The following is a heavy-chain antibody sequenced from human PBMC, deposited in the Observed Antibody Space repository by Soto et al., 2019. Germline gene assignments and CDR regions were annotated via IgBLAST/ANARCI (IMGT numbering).Heavy chain of an antibody. CDR2: SWYDGKT. CDR1: GISLTAHG. D-gene: IGHD3-22*01. Sequence: QAQLVESGGGMVHPGTSLRLSCVTSGISLTAHGMHWVRQAPGKGLEWVALSWYDGKTFYGDSVKGRFTISRDTSTVFLDMRSLRPDDTAVYFCARVRNSNDKRLDVWGQGTTVIVS. V-gene: IGHV3-33*01. CDR3: ARVRNSNDKRLDV. J-gene: IGHJ6*02.